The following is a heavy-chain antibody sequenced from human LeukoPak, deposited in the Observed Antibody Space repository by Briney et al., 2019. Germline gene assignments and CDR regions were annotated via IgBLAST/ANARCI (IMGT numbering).Heavy chain of an antibody. Sequence: PGGSLRLSCAASGFIFSSTWTTWVRQAPGKAPEWVANIRHDGREKYYVGSVKGRFIISRDNAKNSLYLQMNSLRLEDTAIYYCAWGMDVWGQGTTVTVSS. CDR3: AWGMDV. V-gene: IGHV3-7*04. CDR2: IRHDGREK. J-gene: IGHJ6*02. CDR1: GFIFSSTW.